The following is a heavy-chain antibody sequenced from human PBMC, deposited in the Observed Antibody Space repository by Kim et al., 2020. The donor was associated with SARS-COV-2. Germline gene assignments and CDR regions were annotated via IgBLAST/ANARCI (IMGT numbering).Heavy chain of an antibody. Sequence: GGSLRLSCAASGFTFSSYSMNWVRQAPGKGLEWVSSISSSSSYIYYADSVKGRFTISRDNAKNSLYLQMNSLRAEDTAVYYCARDMGRWSARGAGDFQHWGQGTLVTVSS. CDR3: ARDMGRWSARGAGDFQH. CDR2: ISSSSSYI. D-gene: IGHD2-15*01. J-gene: IGHJ1*01. CDR1: GFTFSSYS. V-gene: IGHV3-21*01.